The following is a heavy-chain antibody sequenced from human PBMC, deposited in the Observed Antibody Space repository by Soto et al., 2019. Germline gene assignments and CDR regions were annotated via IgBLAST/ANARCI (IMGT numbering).Heavy chain of an antibody. CDR3: SRDPGRYYYMDV. CDR2: IYYSGST. Sequence: QVQLQESGPGLVKPSQTLSLTCTVSGGSISSGGYYWSWIRQHPGKGLEWIGYIYYSGSTYYNPSLKSRVTISVDTSKNQFSLKLSSVTAADTAVYHCSRDPGRYYYMDVWGKGTTVIVSS. J-gene: IGHJ6*03. V-gene: IGHV4-31*03. D-gene: IGHD1-1*01. CDR1: GGSISSGGYY.